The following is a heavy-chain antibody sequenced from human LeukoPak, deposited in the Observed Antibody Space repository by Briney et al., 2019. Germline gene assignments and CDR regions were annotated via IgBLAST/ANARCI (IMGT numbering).Heavy chain of an antibody. CDR3: AREGGIAAGWETD. CDR2: ISVNGGYT. V-gene: IGHV1-18*01. J-gene: IGHJ4*02. D-gene: IGHD6-13*01. Sequence: ASVKVSCKVSGYSFINSGISWVRHAPGQGLEWMGWISVNGGYTNFAQSHRDRVTLTTDTSTSTAYLELTDLRSDDTAVYYCAREGGIAAGWETDWGQGTLVTVSS. CDR1: GYSFINSG.